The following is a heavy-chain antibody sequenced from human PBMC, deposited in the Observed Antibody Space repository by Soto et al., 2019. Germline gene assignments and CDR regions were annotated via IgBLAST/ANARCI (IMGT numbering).Heavy chain of an antibody. CDR2: ISGSGGST. CDR1: GFTFSSYA. J-gene: IGHJ4*02. Sequence: GGSLRLSCAASGFTFSSYAMSWVRQAPGKGLEWVSAISGSGGSTYYADSVKGRFTISRDNSKNTLYLQMNSLRAEDTDVYYCARGRITMIVVVYYFDYWGQGTLVTVSS. V-gene: IGHV3-23*01. CDR3: ARGRITMIVVVYYFDY. D-gene: IGHD3-22*01.